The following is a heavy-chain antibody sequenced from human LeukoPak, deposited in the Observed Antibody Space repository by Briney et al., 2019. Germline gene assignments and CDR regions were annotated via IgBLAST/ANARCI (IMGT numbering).Heavy chain of an antibody. CDR2: INPNGGST. J-gene: IGHJ3*02. CDR3: ARDHPYDSSGYYPGLDDAFDI. D-gene: IGHD3-22*01. CDR1: GYTFTSYY. Sequence: ASVKVSCKASGYTFTSYYMHWVRQAPGQGLEWMGIINPNGGSTSYAQKFQGRVTMTRDTSTSTVYMELSSLRSEDTAVYYCARDHPYDSSGYYPGLDDAFDIWGQGTMVTVSS. V-gene: IGHV1-46*01.